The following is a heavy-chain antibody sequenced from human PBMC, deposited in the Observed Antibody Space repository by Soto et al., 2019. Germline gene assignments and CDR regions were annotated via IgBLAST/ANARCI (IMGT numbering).Heavy chain of an antibody. CDR1: GYTFTSYD. J-gene: IGHJ6*03. CDR3: ARGTPAAGTFYYYMDV. D-gene: IGHD6-13*01. CDR2: MNPNSGNT. V-gene: IGHV1-8*01. Sequence: GASVKLSCKASGYTFTSYDINWVRQATEQGLEWMGWMNPNSGNTGYAQKFQGRVTMTRNTSISTAYMELSSLRSEDTAVYYCARGTPAAGTFYYYMDVWGKGTTVTVSS.